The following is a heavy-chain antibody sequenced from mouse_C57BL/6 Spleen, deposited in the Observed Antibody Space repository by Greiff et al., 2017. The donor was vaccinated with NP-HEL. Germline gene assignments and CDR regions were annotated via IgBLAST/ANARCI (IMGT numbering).Heavy chain of an antibody. Sequence: QVQLQQSGAELVRPGASVTLSCKASGYTFTDYEMHWVKQTPVHGLEWIGAIDPETGGTAYNQKFKGKAILTADKSSSTAYMELRSLTSEDSAVYYCTRSYYSYYFDYWGQGTTLTVSS. D-gene: IGHD1-1*01. CDR1: GYTFTDYE. J-gene: IGHJ2*01. V-gene: IGHV1-15*01. CDR2: IDPETGGT. CDR3: TRSYYSYYFDY.